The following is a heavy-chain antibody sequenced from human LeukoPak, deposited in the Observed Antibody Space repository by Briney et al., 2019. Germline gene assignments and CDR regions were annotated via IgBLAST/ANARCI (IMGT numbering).Heavy chain of an antibody. J-gene: IGHJ6*02. D-gene: IGHD2-2*01. CDR3: ARGKEYCSSTSCYPSPYGMDV. Sequence: GGSLRLSCAASGFTFEDYAMHWVRQAPGKGLEWVSLISGDGGSTYYADSVKGRFTISRDNSKNSLYLQMNSLRTEDTALYYCARGKEYCSSTSCYPSPYGMDVWGQGTTVTVSS. V-gene: IGHV3-43*02. CDR2: ISGDGGST. CDR1: GFTFEDYA.